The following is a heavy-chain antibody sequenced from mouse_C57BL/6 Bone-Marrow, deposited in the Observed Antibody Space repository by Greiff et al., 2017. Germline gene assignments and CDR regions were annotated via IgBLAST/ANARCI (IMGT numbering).Heavy chain of an antibody. CDR1: GYTFTSYW. Sequence: QVQLQQSGAELVMPGASVKLSCKASGYTFTSYWMHWVKQRPGQGLEWIGEIDPSDSYTNYNQKFKGKSTLTVDKSSSTAYMQLSSLTSEDSAVYYCARVYDAQGYFDVWGTGTTVTVSS. D-gene: IGHD2-3*01. CDR3: ARVYDAQGYFDV. V-gene: IGHV1-69*01. J-gene: IGHJ1*03. CDR2: IDPSDSYT.